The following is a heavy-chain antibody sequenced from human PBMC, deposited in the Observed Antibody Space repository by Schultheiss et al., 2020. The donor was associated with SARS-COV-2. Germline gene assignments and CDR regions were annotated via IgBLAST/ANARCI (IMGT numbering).Heavy chain of an antibody. J-gene: IGHJ4*02. CDR2: INHSGST. Sequence: SGPTLVKPTQTLTLTCTFSGFSLSTSGMCVSWIRQPPGKGLEWIGEINHSGSTNYNPSLKSRVTISVDTSKNQFSLKLSSVTAADTAVYYCARKDPSLTHYDSSGYYANFDYWGQGTLVTVAS. CDR3: ARKDPSLTHYDSSGYYANFDY. D-gene: IGHD3-22*01. V-gene: IGHV4-39*07. CDR1: GFSLSTSGM.